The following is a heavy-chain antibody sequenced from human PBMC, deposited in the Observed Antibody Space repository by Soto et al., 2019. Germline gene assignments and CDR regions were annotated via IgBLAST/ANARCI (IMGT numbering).Heavy chain of an antibody. J-gene: IGHJ6*03. CDR1: GYTFTSYG. Sequence: ASVKFSCKASGYTFTSYGITWVRQAPGQGLEWMGWISAYNGNTNYAQKLQGRVTMTTDTSTSTAYMELRSLRSDDTAVYYCARGGVATSPINYYYYYMDVWGKGTTVTVS. V-gene: IGHV1-18*01. CDR2: ISAYNGNT. CDR3: ARGGVATSPINYYYYYMDV. D-gene: IGHD5-12*01.